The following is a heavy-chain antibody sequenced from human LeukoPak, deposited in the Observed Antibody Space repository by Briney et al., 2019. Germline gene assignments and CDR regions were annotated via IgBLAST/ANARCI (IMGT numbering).Heavy chain of an antibody. Sequence: GASVKVSCKTSGYTFTNYGVSWVRQAPGQGLEWMGWINPNSGGTNYAQKFQGRVTMTRDTSISTAYMELSRLRSDDTAVYYCARSPHFIFIEDYWGQGTLVTVSS. CDR1: GYTFTNYG. D-gene: IGHD2-21*01. CDR2: INPNSGGT. V-gene: IGHV1-2*02. CDR3: ARSPHFIFIEDY. J-gene: IGHJ4*02.